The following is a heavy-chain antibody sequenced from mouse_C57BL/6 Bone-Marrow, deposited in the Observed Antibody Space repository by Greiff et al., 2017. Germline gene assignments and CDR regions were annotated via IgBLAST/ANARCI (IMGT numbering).Heavy chain of an antibody. D-gene: IGHD2-2*01. V-gene: IGHV5-6*02. CDR3: ARPYGYDRDWYFDV. Sequence: DVMLVESGGDLVKPGGSLKLSCAASGFTFSSYGMSWVRQTPDKRLEWVATISSGGSYTYYPDSVKGRFTISRDNAKNTLYLQMSSLKSEDTAMYYCARPYGYDRDWYFDVWGTGTTVTVSS. CDR1: GFTFSSYG. CDR2: ISSGGSYT. J-gene: IGHJ1*03.